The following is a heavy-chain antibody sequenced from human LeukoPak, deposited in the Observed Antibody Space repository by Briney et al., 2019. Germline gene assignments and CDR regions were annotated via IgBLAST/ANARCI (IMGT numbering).Heavy chain of an antibody. CDR2: ISYDGSNK. V-gene: IGHV3-30*04. D-gene: IGHD4-23*01. J-gene: IGHJ4*02. CDR1: GFTFSSST. Sequence: PGGSLRLSCAASGFTFSSSTMHWVRQAPGKGLEWVAVISYDGSNKYYADSVKGRFTISRDNAKNSLYLQMNSLRAEDTAVYYCARTDYGGNSYYFDYWGQGTLVTVSS. CDR3: ARTDYGGNSYYFDY.